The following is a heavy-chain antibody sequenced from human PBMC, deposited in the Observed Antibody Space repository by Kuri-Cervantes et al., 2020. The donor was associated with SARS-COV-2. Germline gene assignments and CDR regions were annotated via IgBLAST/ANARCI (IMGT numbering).Heavy chain of an antibody. CDR1: GFTFSSYS. D-gene: IGHD6-6*01. Sequence: GGSLRLSCAASGFTFSSYSMNWVRQAPGKGLEWVSSIGSSSSYIYYADSVKGRFTISRDNAKNSLYLQMNSLRAEDTAVYYCARARTIAAHPENWFDPWGQGTLVTVAS. CDR2: IGSSSSYI. V-gene: IGHV3-21*01. CDR3: ARARTIAAHPENWFDP. J-gene: IGHJ5*02.